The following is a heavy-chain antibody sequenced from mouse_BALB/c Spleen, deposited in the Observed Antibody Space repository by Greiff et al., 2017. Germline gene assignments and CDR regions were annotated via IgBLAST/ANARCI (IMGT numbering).Heavy chain of an antibody. D-gene: IGHD2-3*01. V-gene: IGHV1-18*01. J-gene: IGHJ3*01. CDR3: AGWLLRLGFAY. Sequence: VQLQQSGAELVKPGASVKIPCKASGYTFTDYNMDWVKQSHGKSLEWIGDINPNNGGTIYNQKFKGKATLTVDKSSSTAYMELRSLTSEDTAVYYCAGWLLRLGFAYWGQGTLVTVSA. CDR2: INPNNGGT. CDR1: GYTFTDYN.